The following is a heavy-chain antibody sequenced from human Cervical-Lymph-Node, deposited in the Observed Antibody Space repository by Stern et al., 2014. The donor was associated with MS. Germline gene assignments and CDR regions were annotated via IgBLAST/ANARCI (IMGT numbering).Heavy chain of an antibody. CDR3: ARDARSSSHFDY. Sequence: QLQLQESGPGLVKPSETLSLTCTVSGGSISSYYWSWIRQPPGKGLEWIGYIFYSGSTSYKPSLRSRVTISVDTSKNQFSLRLTSVTAADTAVYYCARDARSSSHFDYWGQGTLVTVSS. CDR2: IFYSGST. D-gene: IGHD6-13*01. J-gene: IGHJ4*02. V-gene: IGHV4-59*01. CDR1: GGSISSYY.